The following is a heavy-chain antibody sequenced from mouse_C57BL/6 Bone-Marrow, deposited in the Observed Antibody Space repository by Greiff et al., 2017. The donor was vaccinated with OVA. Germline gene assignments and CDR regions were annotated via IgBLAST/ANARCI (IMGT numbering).Heavy chain of an antibody. J-gene: IGHJ4*01. CDR2: IYPRSGNT. V-gene: IGHV1-81*01. D-gene: IGHD2-14*01. Sequence: QVQLQQSGAELARPGASVKLSCKASGYTFTSYGISWVKQRPGQGLEWIGEIYPRSGNTYYNEKFKGKATLTADKSSSTAYMELRSLTSEDVEVYVSARSGTYYYAMDYWGQGTSVTVSS. CDR1: GYTFTSYG. CDR3: ARSGTYYYAMDY.